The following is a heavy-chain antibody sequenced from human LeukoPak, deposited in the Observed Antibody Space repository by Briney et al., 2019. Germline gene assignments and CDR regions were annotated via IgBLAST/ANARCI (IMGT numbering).Heavy chain of an antibody. V-gene: IGHV4-4*07. CDR3: ARARGWLQPFDY. CDR1: GGSISSYY. D-gene: IGHD5-24*01. Sequence: SETLSLTCTVSGGSISSYYWSWIRQPAGMGLERIGRIFTSGSTNYNPSLKSRVTMSVDTSKNQFSLKLSSVTAADTAVYYCARARGWLQPFDYWGQGTLVTVSS. J-gene: IGHJ4*02. CDR2: IFTSGST.